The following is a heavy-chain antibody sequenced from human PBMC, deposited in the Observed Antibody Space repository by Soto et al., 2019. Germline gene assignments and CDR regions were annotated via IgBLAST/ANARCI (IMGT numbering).Heavy chain of an antibody. CDR1: GYSFTDYH. CDR3: ARGHSTDCSNGVCSFFYNHEMDV. V-gene: IGHV1-2*04. Sequence: ASVKVSCKASGYSFTDYHIHWMRRAPGQGLEWLGRINPKSGGTSTAQKFQGWVTMTRDRSISTVYMELTRLRSDDTAVYFCARGHSTDCSNGVCSFFYNHEMDVWGQGTTVTVSS. J-gene: IGHJ6*02. D-gene: IGHD2-8*01. CDR2: INPKSGGT.